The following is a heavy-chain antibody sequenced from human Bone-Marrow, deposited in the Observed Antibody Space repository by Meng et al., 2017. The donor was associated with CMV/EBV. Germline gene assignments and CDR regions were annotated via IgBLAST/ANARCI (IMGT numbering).Heavy chain of an antibody. Sequence: FCFGCSCMSCIHQTPWEGLVWVSSISCISICISYADSVRGRITISRDNANSSLYLQITSLRDEDTAVYYCASDPGYSSSWSRPYFYYWGPGALVTVSS. CDR2: ISCISICI. CDR1: FCFGCSC. D-gene: IGHD6-13*01. J-gene: IGHJ4*02. CDR3: ASDPGYSSSWSRPYFYY. V-gene: IGHV3-21*01.